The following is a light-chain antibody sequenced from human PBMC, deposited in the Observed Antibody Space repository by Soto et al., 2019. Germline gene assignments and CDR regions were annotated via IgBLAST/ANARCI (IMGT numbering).Light chain of an antibody. V-gene: IGKV1-39*01. CDR2: GAS. J-gene: IGKJ4*01. CDR3: PQTYSTLALT. Sequence: DIQMTQSPFSLAASVGDRVTVSCRSSQSIDTFLNWYRHKPGKAPELLIFGASRLHSGVPSRFSGGGSGTEFTLNISSLQPEDFATYYCPQTYSTLALTFGGGTKVEI. CDR1: QSIDTF.